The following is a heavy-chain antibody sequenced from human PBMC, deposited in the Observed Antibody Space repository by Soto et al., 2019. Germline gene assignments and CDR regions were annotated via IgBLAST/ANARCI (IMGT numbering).Heavy chain of an antibody. CDR1: GFTFSNYA. CDR2: ISGSGGST. V-gene: IGHV3-23*01. J-gene: IGHJ6*02. Sequence: PGGSLRLSCAASGFTFSNYAISWVRQAPGKGLEWVSSISGSGGSTYYADSVKGRFTISRDNSKNTLYLQMNSLRAEDTAVYYCAKEYGDYLLYYYYGMDVWGQGTTVTVSS. CDR3: AKEYGDYLLYYYYGMDV. D-gene: IGHD4-17*01.